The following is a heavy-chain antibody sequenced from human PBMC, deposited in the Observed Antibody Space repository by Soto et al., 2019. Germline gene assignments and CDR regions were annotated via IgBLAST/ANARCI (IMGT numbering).Heavy chain of an antibody. CDR3: ARSVVPAPGYWFDP. CDR1: SDSISRSHW. Sequence: SETLSLTCAVSSDSISRSHWLTWVRQSPGKGLEWLGDIYYSGSVYYNPSLRSRISISMDKSNNQFSLNLSSVTAADTAVYFCARSVVPAPGYWFDPWGQGTLVTVSS. J-gene: IGHJ5*02. D-gene: IGHD2-2*01. V-gene: IGHV4-4*02. CDR2: IYYSGSV.